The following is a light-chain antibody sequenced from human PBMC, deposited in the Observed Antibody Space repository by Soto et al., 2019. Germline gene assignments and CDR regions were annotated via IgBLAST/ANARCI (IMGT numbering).Light chain of an antibody. V-gene: IGKV2-24*01. CDR3: RESTHSYT. J-gene: IGKJ2*01. CDR2: KIS. CDR1: QSLEHSDGNTY. Sequence: EIVLTQTPLSSPVTLGQPASISCRSSQSLEHSDGNTYLSWLQQRPGQPPRLLIYKISNRFSGVPDIFSGSGAGTDFTLKISRVEADDVGVYYWRESTHSYTFGWGTKLESK.